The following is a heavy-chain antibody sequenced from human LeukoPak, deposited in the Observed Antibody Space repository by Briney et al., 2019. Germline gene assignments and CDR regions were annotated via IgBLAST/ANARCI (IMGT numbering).Heavy chain of an antibody. Sequence: GGSLRLSCAASGFTFSGYAMNWVRQAPGKGLEWVSYISSSGTMIYCADSVKGRFTISRDNSKNTLYLQMNSLRPEETAVYYLVRDSGGYYEGSFDYCGQGTLVTVSA. V-gene: IGHV3-48*03. CDR1: GFTFSGYA. CDR2: ISSSGTMI. J-gene: IGHJ4*02. D-gene: IGHD3-22*01. CDR3: VRDSGGYYEGSFDY.